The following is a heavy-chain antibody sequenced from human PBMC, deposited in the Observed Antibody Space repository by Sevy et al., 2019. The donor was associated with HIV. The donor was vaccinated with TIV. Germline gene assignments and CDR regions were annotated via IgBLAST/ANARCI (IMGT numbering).Heavy chain of an antibody. CDR1: GFSLTTSD. Sequence: GESLKISCAASGFSLTTSDMHWVRQAPGKGLEWVAYVRNDGSNKYYADSVRDRFTISRDSPKNTLYLQMNSLGDEDTAIYYCARGRKTTEEWLEELDYYYGLDVWGQGTTVTVSS. J-gene: IGHJ6*02. CDR2: VRNDGSNK. CDR3: ARGRKTTEEWLEELDYYYGLDV. V-gene: IGHV3-30*02. D-gene: IGHD2-8*01.